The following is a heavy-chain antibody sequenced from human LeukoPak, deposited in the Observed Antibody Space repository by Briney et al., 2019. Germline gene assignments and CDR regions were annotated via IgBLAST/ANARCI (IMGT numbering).Heavy chain of an antibody. CDR1: GFTFSSYW. J-gene: IGHJ4*02. CDR2: IKQDGSEK. CDR3: ASSTSGRYLSPYDY. D-gene: IGHD1-26*01. V-gene: IGHV3-7*01. Sequence: GGSLRLSCAASGFTFSSYWMSWVRQAPGKGLEWVANIKQDGSEKYYVDSVKGRFTISRDNSKNTLYLQMNGLRAEDTSLYYCASSTSGRYLSPYDYWGQGTLVTVSS.